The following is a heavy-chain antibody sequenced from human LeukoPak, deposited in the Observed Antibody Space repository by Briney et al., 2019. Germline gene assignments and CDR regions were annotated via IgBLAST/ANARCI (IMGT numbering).Heavy chain of an antibody. J-gene: IGHJ4*02. CDR2: ISSSSSTI. CDR3: AKRAPLRTEDGADY. V-gene: IGHV3-48*01. CDR1: GFTFSSYS. Sequence: GGSLRLSCAASGFTFSSYSMNWVRQAPGKGLEWVSYISSSSSTIYYADSVKGRFTISRDNSKNTLYLQMNSLRAEDTAVYYCAKRAPLRTEDGADYWGQGTLVTVSS. D-gene: IGHD3-10*01.